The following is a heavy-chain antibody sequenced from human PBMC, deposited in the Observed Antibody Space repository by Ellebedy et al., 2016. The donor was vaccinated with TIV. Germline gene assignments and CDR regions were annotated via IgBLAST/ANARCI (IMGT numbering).Heavy chain of an antibody. CDR1: GFTFSSYA. V-gene: IGHV3-23*01. D-gene: IGHD6-19*01. CDR3: AKPPEQWLKHTGLDS. J-gene: IGHJ4*02. Sequence: GESLKISCVASGFTFSSYAMSRVRQAPGKGLDWVAAISGTGSSTTHYADSVKGRFTISRDNSKNTLYLQMNSLRAEDIAIYYCAKPPEQWLKHTGLDSWGQGTLVTVAS. CDR2: ISGTGSSTT.